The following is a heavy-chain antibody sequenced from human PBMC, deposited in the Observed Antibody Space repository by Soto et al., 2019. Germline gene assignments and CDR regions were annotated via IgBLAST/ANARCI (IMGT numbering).Heavy chain of an antibody. CDR3: ARDIMVRGRSYYGMDV. V-gene: IGHV3-33*01. D-gene: IGHD3-10*01. Sequence: QVQLVESGGGVVQPGMSLRLSCAASGFTFSTYGVHWVRQAPGKGLEWVAVIWSDGSNEYYADSVKGRFTISRDNSKNTLFLQMDSLTTEDTAVYYCARDIMVRGRSYYGMDVWGQGTTLTVSS. J-gene: IGHJ6*02. CDR2: IWSDGSNE. CDR1: GFTFSTYG.